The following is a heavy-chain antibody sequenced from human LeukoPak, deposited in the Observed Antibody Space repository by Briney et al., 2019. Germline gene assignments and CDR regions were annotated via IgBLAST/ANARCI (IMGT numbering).Heavy chain of an antibody. CDR1: GGSISSHY. CDR2: IYYSGST. D-gene: IGHD3-22*01. J-gene: IGHJ4*02. V-gene: IGHV4-59*11. CDR3: AGGYYDSSVGY. Sequence: PSETLSLTCTVSGGSISSHYWSWNRQPPGKGLEWIGYIYYSGSTNYNPSLKSRVTISVDTSMNQFSLKLSSVTAADTAVYYCAGGYYDSSVGYWGQGTLVTVSS.